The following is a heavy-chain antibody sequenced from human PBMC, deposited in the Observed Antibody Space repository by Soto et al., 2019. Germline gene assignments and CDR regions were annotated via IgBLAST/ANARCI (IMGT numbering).Heavy chain of an antibody. CDR3: ARDSGYDFWSGYYTNSAFDI. V-gene: IGHV4-59*01. CDR2: IYYSGST. CDR1: GGSISSYY. J-gene: IGHJ3*02. D-gene: IGHD3-3*01. Sequence: SETLSLTCTVSGGSISSYYWSWIRQPPGKGLEWIGYIYYSGSTNYNPSLKSRVTISVDTSKNQFSLKLSSVTAADTAVYYCARDSGYDFWSGYYTNSAFDIWGQGTMVTVSS.